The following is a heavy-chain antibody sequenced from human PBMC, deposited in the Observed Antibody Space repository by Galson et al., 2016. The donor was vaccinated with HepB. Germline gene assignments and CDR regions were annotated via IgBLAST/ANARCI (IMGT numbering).Heavy chain of an antibody. CDR2: ISTSSSPI. V-gene: IGHV3-21*01. CDR3: ARIIKTGTTSHFDY. CDR1: GFTFSIYG. J-gene: IGHJ4*02. Sequence: SLRLSCAASGFTFSIYGMHWIRQAPGKGLEWVSYISTSSSPISYRDSVKGRFTISRDNTKNSLYLQLNSLRAEDTAVYYCARIIKTGTTSHFDYWGQGTLVTVSA. D-gene: IGHD1-7*01.